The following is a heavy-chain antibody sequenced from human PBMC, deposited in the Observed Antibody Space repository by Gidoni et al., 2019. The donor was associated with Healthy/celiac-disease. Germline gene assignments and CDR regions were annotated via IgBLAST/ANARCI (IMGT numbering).Heavy chain of an antibody. D-gene: IGHD5-12*01. Sequence: QVQLVESGGGVVQPGRSLRLSCAASGFTFSSYGMPWVRQAPGKGLEGVAVIWYDGSNKYYADSVKGRFTISRDNSKNTLYLQMNSLRAEDTAVYYCARDPIVATMAPVYYYGMDVWGQGTTVTVSS. V-gene: IGHV3-33*01. CDR1: GFTFSSYG. CDR3: ARDPIVATMAPVYYYGMDV. J-gene: IGHJ6*02. CDR2: IWYDGSNK.